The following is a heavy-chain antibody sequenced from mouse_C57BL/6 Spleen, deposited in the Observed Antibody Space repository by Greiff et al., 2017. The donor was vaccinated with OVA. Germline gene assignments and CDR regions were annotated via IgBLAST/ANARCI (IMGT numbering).Heavy chain of an antibody. J-gene: IGHJ4*01. V-gene: IGHV1-52*01. Sequence: VQLQQPGAELVRPGSSVKLSCKASGYTFTSYWMHWVKQRPIQGLEWIGNIDPSDSETHYNQKFKDKATLTVDKSSSTAYMQLSSLTSEDSAVYYCAREGGSSSGDYWGQGTSVTVSS. CDR2: IDPSDSET. D-gene: IGHD1-1*01. CDR1: GYTFTSYW. CDR3: AREGGSSSGDY.